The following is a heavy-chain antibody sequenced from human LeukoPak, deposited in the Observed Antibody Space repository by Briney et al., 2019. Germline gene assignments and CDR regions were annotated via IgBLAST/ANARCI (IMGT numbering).Heavy chain of an antibody. CDR1: GFTFSSYG. J-gene: IGHJ4*02. CDR3: ARDSIAAAGNVGYYFDY. V-gene: IGHV3-48*03. Sequence: GGSLRLSCAASGFTFSSYGMNWVRQAPGKGLEWVSYISSSGSTIYYADSVKGRFTISRDNAKNSLYLQMNSLRAEDTAVYYCARDSIAAAGNVGYYFDYWGQGTLVTVSS. D-gene: IGHD6-13*01. CDR2: ISSSGSTI.